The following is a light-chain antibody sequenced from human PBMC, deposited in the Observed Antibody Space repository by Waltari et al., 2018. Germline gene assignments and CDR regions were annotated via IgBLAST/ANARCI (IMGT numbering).Light chain of an antibody. CDR2: GAS. V-gene: IGKV3-15*01. Sequence: EIVMTQSPATLPVSPGGRASLSCRASQTVSSNLAWYQHKPGQAPRLLIYGASTRATGIPARFSGSGSGTEFTLTISSLQSEDFAVYYCQQYNNWPSWTFGQGTKVEIK. CDR3: QQYNNWPSWT. CDR1: QTVSSN. J-gene: IGKJ1*01.